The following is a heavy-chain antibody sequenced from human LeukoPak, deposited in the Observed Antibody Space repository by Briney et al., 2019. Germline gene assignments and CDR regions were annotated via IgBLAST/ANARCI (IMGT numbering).Heavy chain of an antibody. Sequence: SETLSLTCTVSGGSISSYYWSWIRQPAGKGLEWIGRIYTSGSTNYNPSLKSRVTISLDTSKNQFSLKLSSVTAADTAVYYCARTLGTVTTWYFDLWGRGTLVTVSS. V-gene: IGHV4-4*07. D-gene: IGHD4-11*01. CDR3: ARTLGTVTTWYFDL. CDR2: IYTSGST. J-gene: IGHJ2*01. CDR1: GGSISSYY.